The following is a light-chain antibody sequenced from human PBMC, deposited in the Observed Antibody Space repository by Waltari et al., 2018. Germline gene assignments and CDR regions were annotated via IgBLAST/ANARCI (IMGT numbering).Light chain of an antibody. CDR1: QNIRSY. CDR3: QQSYNTPYT. CDR2: ATS. Sequence: DIQMTQSPSSLSASVGDRVTINCRASQNIRSYLNWYHQKPGKPPNLLIYATSTLQSGVPSRFSGSESGTDFTLTISSLQPEDFATYYCQQSYNTPYTFGQGTKLEIK. J-gene: IGKJ2*01. V-gene: IGKV1-39*01.